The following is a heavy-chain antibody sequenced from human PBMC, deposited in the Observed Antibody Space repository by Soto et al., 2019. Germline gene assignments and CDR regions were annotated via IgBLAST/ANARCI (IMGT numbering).Heavy chain of an antibody. D-gene: IGHD2-15*01. CDR1: GFSLSTSGVG. J-gene: IGHJ4*02. CDR3: AHRVVGRGLDY. CDR2: IYWNDDK. V-gene: IGHV2-5*01. Sequence: SGPTLVNPTQTLTLTCTFSGFSLSTSGVGVGWIRQPPGESLEWLAVIYWNDDKYYSPSLKSRLTITKDTSKNQVVLTVTNMDPVDTATYYCAHRVVGRGLDYWGQGTLVTVSS.